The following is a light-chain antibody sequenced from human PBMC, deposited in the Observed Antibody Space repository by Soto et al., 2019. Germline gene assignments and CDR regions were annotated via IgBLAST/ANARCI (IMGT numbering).Light chain of an antibody. CDR2: KAS. J-gene: IGKJ2*03. V-gene: IGKV1-5*03. CDR1: QSINSW. CDR3: QQYNSYLYS. Sequence: DIQMTQSPSTLSASVGDRVTITCRASQSINSWLAWYQQKPGKAPKLLIYKASNLESGVPSRFSGSGSGTEFTLTISSLQPDDFATYYCQQYNSYLYSFGQGTKLEIK.